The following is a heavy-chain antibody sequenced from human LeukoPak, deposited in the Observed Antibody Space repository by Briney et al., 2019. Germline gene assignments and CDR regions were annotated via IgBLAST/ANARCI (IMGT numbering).Heavy chain of an antibody. D-gene: IGHD3-22*01. J-gene: IGHJ4*02. V-gene: IGHV3-23*01. CDR2: ISGTGDNV. CDR1: GFTFSSYA. CDR3: ARRYYDASGYYSLDH. Sequence: GGSLRLSCAASGFTFSSYAMTWVRQAPGKGLEWASYISGTGDNVYYADSVKGRFTISRDNSKNTLYLQMNSLRAEDTAVYYCARRYYDASGYYSLDHWGQGTLVTVSS.